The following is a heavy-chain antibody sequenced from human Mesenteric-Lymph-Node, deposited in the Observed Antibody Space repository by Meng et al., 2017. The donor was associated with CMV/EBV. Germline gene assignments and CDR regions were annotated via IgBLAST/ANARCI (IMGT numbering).Heavy chain of an antibody. J-gene: IGHJ4*02. CDR3: ARGFIVAYLPDY. Sequence: GGSLRLSCAASGFTFSSYSMNWVRQAPGKGLEWVSFISGTSNYIYYANSVRGRFSISRDNAKNSVFLQMSSLRAEDTAVYYCARGFIVAYLPDYWGQGTLVTVSS. V-gene: IGHV3-21*01. D-gene: IGHD5-12*01. CDR2: ISGTSNYI. CDR1: GFTFSSYS.